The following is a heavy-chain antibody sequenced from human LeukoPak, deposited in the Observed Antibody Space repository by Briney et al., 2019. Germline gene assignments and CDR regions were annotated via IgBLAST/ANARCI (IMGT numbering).Heavy chain of an antibody. CDR3: ASEVVPAAMEAWFDP. CDR1: GYTFTSYY. V-gene: IGHV1-46*01. J-gene: IGHJ5*02. CDR2: INPSGGST. D-gene: IGHD2-2*01. Sequence: ASVKVSCKASGYTFTSYYMHWVRQAPGQGLEWMGIINPSGGSTSYAQKFQGRVTMTRNTSISTAYMELSSLRSEDTAVYYCASEVVPAAMEAWFDPWGQGTLVTVSS.